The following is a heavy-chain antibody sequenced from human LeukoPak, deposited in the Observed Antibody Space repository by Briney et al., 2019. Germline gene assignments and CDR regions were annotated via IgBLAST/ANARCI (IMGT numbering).Heavy chain of an antibody. V-gene: IGHV4-59*08. D-gene: IGHD6-13*01. J-gene: IGHJ6*02. CDR3: ARHGAAGSYYYGMDV. CDR1: GGSISSYC. Sequence: SETLSLTCTVSGGSISSYCWSWIRQPPGKGLEWIGYIYYSGSTNYNPSLKSRVTISVDTSKNQFSLKLSSVTAADTAVYYCARHGAAGSYYYGMDVWGQGTTVTVSS. CDR2: IYYSGST.